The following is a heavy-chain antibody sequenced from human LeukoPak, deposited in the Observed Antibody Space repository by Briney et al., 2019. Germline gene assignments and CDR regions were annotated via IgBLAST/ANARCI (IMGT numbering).Heavy chain of an antibody. Sequence: GGSVKVSRKASGYTFTDYYMHWVRQAPGQGLEWMGWINPNSGGTNFAQKFQGRVAMTRDTSISTAYLELGSLRSDDTAVYFCARARWQLVPYFDSWGQGTLVTVSS. CDR3: ARARWQLVPYFDS. J-gene: IGHJ4*02. V-gene: IGHV1-2*02. CDR2: INPNSGGT. CDR1: GYTFTDYY. D-gene: IGHD6-6*01.